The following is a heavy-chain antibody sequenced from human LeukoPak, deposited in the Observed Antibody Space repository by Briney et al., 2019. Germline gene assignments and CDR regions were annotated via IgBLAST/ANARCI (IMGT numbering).Heavy chain of an antibody. D-gene: IGHD3-10*01. Sequence: PSETLSLTCAVYVGSLSGYYWSRIRQPPGKGLEWIGEINHSGSTNYNSSLKSRVTISVDTSKNQFSLKLSSVTAADTAVYYCARGYYGSGSHCCHMDVWGKGTTITVS. J-gene: IGHJ6*03. V-gene: IGHV4-34*01. CDR3: ARGYYGSGSHCCHMDV. CDR2: INHSGST. CDR1: VGSLSGYY.